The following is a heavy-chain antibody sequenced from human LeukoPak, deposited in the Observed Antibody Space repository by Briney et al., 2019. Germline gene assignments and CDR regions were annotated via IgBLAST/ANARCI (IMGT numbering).Heavy chain of an antibody. V-gene: IGHV3-30*18. J-gene: IGHJ4*02. CDR2: ISYDGSNK. D-gene: IGHD6-6*01. Sequence: GGSLRLSCAASGFTFSSYGMHWVRQAPGKGLEWVAVISYDGSNKYYADSVKGRFTISRDNSKNTLYLQMNSLRVEDTAVYYCAKHHRMAARLVYFDYWGQGTLVTVSS. CDR1: GFTFSSYG. CDR3: AKHHRMAARLVYFDY.